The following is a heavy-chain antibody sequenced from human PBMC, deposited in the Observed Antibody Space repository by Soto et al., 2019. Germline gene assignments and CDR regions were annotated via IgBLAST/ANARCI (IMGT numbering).Heavy chain of an antibody. Sequence: EVQLVESGGGLIQPGGSLRLSCATSGFRFSDYWMSWDRQAPGKGLEWVANMSPGGSETYYVDSVKGRFTISRDNARNSLFLQMNSLRAEDTAVYYCARHASGWSVYWGQGTLVTVSS. CDR1: GFRFSDYW. CDR3: ARHASGWSVY. D-gene: IGHD6-19*01. V-gene: IGHV3-7*04. J-gene: IGHJ4*02. CDR2: MSPGGSET.